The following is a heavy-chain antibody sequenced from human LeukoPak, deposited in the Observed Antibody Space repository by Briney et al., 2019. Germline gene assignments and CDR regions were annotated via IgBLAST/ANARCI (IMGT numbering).Heavy chain of an antibody. CDR2: IYTSGST. V-gene: IGHV4-61*02. CDR1: GGSISSGSYY. J-gene: IGHJ3*02. Sequence: PSETLSLTCTVSGGSISSGSYYWSWIRQPAGKGLEWIGRIYTSGSTYYNPSLKSRVTISVDTSKNQFSLKLSSVTAADTAVYYCARLSIMVRGNDAFDIWGQGTMVTVSS. CDR3: ARLSIMVRGNDAFDI. D-gene: IGHD3-10*01.